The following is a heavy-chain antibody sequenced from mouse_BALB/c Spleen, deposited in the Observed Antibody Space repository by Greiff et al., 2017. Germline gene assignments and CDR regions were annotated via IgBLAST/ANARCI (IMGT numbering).Heavy chain of an antibody. CDR1: GFTFSDYY. CDR2: ISDGGSYT. D-gene: IGHD2-4*01. V-gene: IGHV5-4*02. J-gene: IGHJ4*01. CDR3: ARPVDYDLHAMDY. Sequence: EVQLQQSGGGLVKPGGSLKLSCAASGFTFSDYYMYWVRQTPEKRLEWVATISDGGSYTYYPDSVKGRFTISRDNAKNNLYLQMSSLKSEDTAMYYCARPVDYDLHAMDYWGQGTSVTVSS.